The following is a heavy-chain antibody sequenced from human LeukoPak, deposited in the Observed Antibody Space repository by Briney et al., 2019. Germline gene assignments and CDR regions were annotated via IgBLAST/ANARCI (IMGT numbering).Heavy chain of an antibody. D-gene: IGHD3-16*02. J-gene: IGHJ5*02. CDR1: GGSISSYY. CDR2: IYYSGST. Sequence: SETLSLTCTVSGGSISSYYWSWIRQPPGKGLEWIGYIYYSGSTNYNPSLKSRVTISVDTSKNQFSLKLSSVTAADTAVYYCARSSYRSWFDPWGQGTLVTVSS. V-gene: IGHV4-59*01. CDR3: ARSSYRSWFDP.